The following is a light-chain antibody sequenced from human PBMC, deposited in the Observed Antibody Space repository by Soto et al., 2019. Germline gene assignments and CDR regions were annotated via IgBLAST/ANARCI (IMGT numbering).Light chain of an antibody. CDR2: EVS. CDR3: SSYTNSISVA. CDR1: SSDIGSYNR. V-gene: IGLV2-18*02. Sequence: QYALTQPPSVSGSPGQSVTISCTGTSSDIGSYNRVSWYQQPPGTAPKLMIYEVSNRPSGVPDRFSGSKSGNTASLTISGLQAEDEADYYCSSYTNSISVAFGGGTKLTVL. J-gene: IGLJ2*01.